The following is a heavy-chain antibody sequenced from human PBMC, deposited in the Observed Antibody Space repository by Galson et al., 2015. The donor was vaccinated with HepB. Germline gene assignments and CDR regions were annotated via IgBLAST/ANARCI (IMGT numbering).Heavy chain of an antibody. Sequence: LSLTCTVSGGSISSSSYYWSWIRQPPGKGLEWIGSIYYSGSTYYNPSLKSRVTISLDTSTSQFSLKLSSVTAADTAMYYCARGLRTGTWYNVFDIWGQGTMVTVSS. CDR3: ARGLRTGTWYNVFDI. D-gene: IGHD6-13*01. V-gene: IGHV4-39*07. CDR1: GGSISSSSYY. CDR2: IYYSGST. J-gene: IGHJ3*02.